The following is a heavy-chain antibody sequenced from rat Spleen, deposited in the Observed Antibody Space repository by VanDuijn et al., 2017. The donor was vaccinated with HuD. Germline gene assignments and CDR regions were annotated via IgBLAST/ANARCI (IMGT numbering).Heavy chain of an antibody. CDR3: TRDRLGAGFDY. CDR2: MWTGGNT. J-gene: IGHJ2*01. CDR1: GFSLTTYS. Sequence: VQLKESGPGLVQPSQTLSLTCTVSGFSLTTYSVSWVRQPSGKGPEWMGRMWTGGNTAYNSPLKSRLSIRRDTSKSQIFLKMDTLQTEDTAIYYCTRDRLGAGFDYWGQGVMVTVSS. V-gene: IGHV2S63*01. D-gene: IGHD5-1*01.